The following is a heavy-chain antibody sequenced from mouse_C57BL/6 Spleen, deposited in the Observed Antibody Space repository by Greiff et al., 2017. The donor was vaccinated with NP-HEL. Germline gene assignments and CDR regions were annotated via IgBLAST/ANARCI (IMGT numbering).Heavy chain of an antibody. J-gene: IGHJ4*01. CDR1: GFSLSTSGMG. D-gene: IGHD2-4*01. CDR3: AFRNYVDYFAMDY. Sequence: QVTLKVSGPGLLQPSHSLSLSCSFSGFSLSTSGMGVSWLRQPSGQGLDWLAHIYCDDAKCYNPSLKSRLTISKDTSRNQQFLKITSVDTADTATYSCAFRNYVDYFAMDYWGQGTSVTVSS. V-gene: IGHV8-12*01. CDR2: IYCDDAK.